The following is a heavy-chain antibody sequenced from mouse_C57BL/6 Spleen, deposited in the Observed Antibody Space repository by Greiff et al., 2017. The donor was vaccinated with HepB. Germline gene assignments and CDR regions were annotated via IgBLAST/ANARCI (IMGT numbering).Heavy chain of an antibody. CDR2: IWSGGST. V-gene: IGHV2-2*01. CDR1: GFSLTSYG. Sequence: VMLVESGPGLVQPSQSLSITCTVSGFSLTSYGVHWVRQSPGKGLEWLGVIWSGGSTDYNAAFISRLSISKDNSKSQVFIKMNSLQADDTAIYYCARNPDYYGSSYGYFDVWGTGTTVTVSS. CDR3: ARNPDYYGSSYGYFDV. D-gene: IGHD1-1*01. J-gene: IGHJ1*03.